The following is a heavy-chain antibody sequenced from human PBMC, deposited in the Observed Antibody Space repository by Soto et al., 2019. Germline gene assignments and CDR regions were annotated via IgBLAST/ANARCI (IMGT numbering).Heavy chain of an antibody. CDR1: GGSISSGDFA. D-gene: IGHD2-21*02. V-gene: IGHV4-30-2*01. J-gene: IGHJ1*01. CDR3: ARGERDDFFHH. Sequence: QLHLQESGSGLVKPSQTLSLTCAVSGGSISSGDFAWTWIRQPPGRGLEWIGYIYLSGSTYSNPSLRSRVTISIDRPKNQFSLKLSSVTAADTAVYFCARGERDDFFHHCGQGSLVSVST. CDR2: IYLSGST.